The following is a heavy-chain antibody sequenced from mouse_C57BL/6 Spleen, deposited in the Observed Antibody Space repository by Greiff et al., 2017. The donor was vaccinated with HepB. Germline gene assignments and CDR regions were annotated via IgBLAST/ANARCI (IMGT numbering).Heavy chain of an antibody. V-gene: IGHV1-64*01. CDR1: GYTFTSYW. J-gene: IGHJ1*03. CDR3: ARDYYGSSWYFDV. Sequence: QVQLQQSGAELVKPGASVKLSCKASGYTFTSYWMHWVKQRPGQGLEWIGMIHPTSGSTNYNEKFKSKATLTVDKSSSTAYMQLSSLTSEDSAVYYCARDYYGSSWYFDVWGTGTTVTVSS. D-gene: IGHD1-1*01. CDR2: IHPTSGST.